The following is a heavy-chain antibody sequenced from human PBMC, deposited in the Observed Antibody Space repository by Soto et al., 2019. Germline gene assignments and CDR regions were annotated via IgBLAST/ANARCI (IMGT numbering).Heavy chain of an antibody. CDR3: AREVYSGYDKAGFDP. V-gene: IGHV1-69*08. Sequence: QVQLVQSGAEVKKPGSSVKVSCKASGGTFSSYTISWVRQAPGQGLEWMGRIIPILGIANYAQKFQGRVTITADKSTSTAYMELSSLRSEDTAVYYCAREVYSGYDKAGFDPWGQGTLVTVSS. CDR2: IIPILGIA. D-gene: IGHD5-12*01. J-gene: IGHJ5*02. CDR1: GGTFSSYT.